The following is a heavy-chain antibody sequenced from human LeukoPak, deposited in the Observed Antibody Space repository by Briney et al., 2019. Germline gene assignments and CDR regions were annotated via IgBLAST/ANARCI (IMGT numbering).Heavy chain of an antibody. Sequence: SETLSLTCTVCGGSISRYYWSWMRQPPGKGLEWIGYIYYSGSTNYNPSLKSRVTISVDTSKNRFSLKLSSVTAADTAMYYCASPHGYDSGTPWCQGTLVTVSS. CDR3: ASPHGYDSGTP. V-gene: IGHV4-59*08. CDR2: IYYSGST. D-gene: IGHD3-10*01. CDR1: GGSISRYY. J-gene: IGHJ5*02.